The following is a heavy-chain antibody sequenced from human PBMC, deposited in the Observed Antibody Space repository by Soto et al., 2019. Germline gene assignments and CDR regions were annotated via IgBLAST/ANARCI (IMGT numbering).Heavy chain of an antibody. D-gene: IGHD6-6*01. Sequence: GGSLRLSCAASGFTFSSYGMHWVRQAPGKGLEWVAVISYDGSNKYYADSVKGRFTISRDNSKNTLYLQMNSLRAEDTAVYYCAKDLEYSSSSFPQSFPRGAYYYYYGMDVWGQGTTVTVSS. V-gene: IGHV3-30*18. CDR1: GFTFSSYG. J-gene: IGHJ6*02. CDR2: ISYDGSNK. CDR3: AKDLEYSSSSFPQSFPRGAYYYYYGMDV.